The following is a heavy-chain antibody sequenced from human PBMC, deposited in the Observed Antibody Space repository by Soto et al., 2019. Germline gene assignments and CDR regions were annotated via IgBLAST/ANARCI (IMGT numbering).Heavy chain of an antibody. Sequence: SETLSLTCTVSGGSISSGDYYWTWIRQPPGKGLEWIGYIYYSGSTYYNPSFKSRVTISVDTSKNQFSLKLTSVTAADTALYYCARAIYGSSRSFDTWGQGTLITVSS. D-gene: IGHD3-10*01. J-gene: IGHJ5*02. CDR3: ARAIYGSSRSFDT. V-gene: IGHV4-30-4*01. CDR2: IYYSGST. CDR1: GGSISSGDYY.